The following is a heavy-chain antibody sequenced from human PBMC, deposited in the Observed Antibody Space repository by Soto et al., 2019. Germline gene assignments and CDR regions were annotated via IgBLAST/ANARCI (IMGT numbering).Heavy chain of an antibody. Sequence: ASVKVSCKASGGTFSSYAISWVRQAPGQGLEWMGGIIPILGIANYAQKFQGRVTITADKSTSTAYMELSSLRSEDTAVYYCARVRPNHCSGGSCYYYYYGMDVWGQGTTVTVSS. V-gene: IGHV1-69*10. J-gene: IGHJ6*02. CDR3: ARVRPNHCSGGSCYYYYYGMDV. D-gene: IGHD2-15*01. CDR1: GGTFSSYA. CDR2: IIPILGIA.